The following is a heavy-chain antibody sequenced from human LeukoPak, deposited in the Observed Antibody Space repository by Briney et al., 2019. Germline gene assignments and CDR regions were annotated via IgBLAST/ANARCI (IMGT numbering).Heavy chain of an antibody. CDR1: GFTFSSYA. D-gene: IGHD4-17*01. V-gene: IGHV3-23*01. Sequence: GRSLRLSCAASGFTFSSYAMSWVRQAPGKGLEWVSAISGSGGSTYYADSVKGRFTISRDNSKNTLYLQMNSLRAEDTAVYYCAILTTADVFDYWGQGTLVTVSS. CDR3: AILTTADVFDY. CDR2: ISGSGGST. J-gene: IGHJ4*02.